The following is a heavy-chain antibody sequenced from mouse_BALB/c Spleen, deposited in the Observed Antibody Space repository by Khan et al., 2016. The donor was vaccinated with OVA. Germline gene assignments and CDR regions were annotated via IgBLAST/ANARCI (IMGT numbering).Heavy chain of an antibody. CDR2: INPSTGYT. CDR3: ANHGSSSAWLTY. D-gene: IGHD1-1*01. J-gene: IGHJ3*01. V-gene: IGHV1-7*01. CDR1: GYTFTSYW. Sequence: QVQLKQSGAELAKPGASVKMSCKASGYTFTSYWMHWVKQRPGQGLEWIGYINPSTGYTEYNLRFKDKATLTADKSSSTAYMQLSSLTSEESAVYYCANHGSSSAWLTYWGQGTLVTVSA.